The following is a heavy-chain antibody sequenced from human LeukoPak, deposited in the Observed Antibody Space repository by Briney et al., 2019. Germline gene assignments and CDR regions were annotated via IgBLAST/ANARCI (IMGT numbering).Heavy chain of an antibody. J-gene: IGHJ3*02. Sequence: PSETLSLTCTVSGGSISSSSYYWGWIRQPPGKGLEWIGSIYYSGSTYYNPSLKSRVTISVDTSKNQFSLKLSSVTAADTAVYYCARDSTYYDFWSGSPFDIWGQGTMVTVSS. D-gene: IGHD3-3*01. CDR2: IYYSGST. CDR3: ARDSTYYDFWSGSPFDI. V-gene: IGHV4-39*07. CDR1: GGSISSSSYY.